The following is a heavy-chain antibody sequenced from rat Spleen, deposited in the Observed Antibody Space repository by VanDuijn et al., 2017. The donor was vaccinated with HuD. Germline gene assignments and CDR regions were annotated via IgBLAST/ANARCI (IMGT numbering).Heavy chain of an antibody. Sequence: EVQLVESGGGLVQPGRSMKLSCAASGFTFSNYYMAWVRQAPTKGLEWVASISTGGGNTYYRDSVKGRFTISRDEAKSTLHLQMNSLRSEDTATYYCTRGYGYNYDWYAYWGQGTLVTVSS. CDR1: GFTFSNYY. CDR3: TRGYGYNYDWYAY. CDR2: ISTGGGNT. V-gene: IGHV5-25*01. J-gene: IGHJ3*01. D-gene: IGHD1-4*01.